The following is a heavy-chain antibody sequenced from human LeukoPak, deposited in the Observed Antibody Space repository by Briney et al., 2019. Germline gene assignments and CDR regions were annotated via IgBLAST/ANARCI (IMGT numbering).Heavy chain of an antibody. V-gene: IGHV3-23*01. D-gene: IGHD5-12*01. Sequence: GGSLRLSCAASGFTFTTYAMSWVRQAPGKGLEWVSTISDSGASTYYADTVKGRFTISRDNSKNTLYLQMNSLRAEDTAVYYCAKSQSVGYRGYLDYWGQGTLVTVSS. CDR2: ISDSGAST. CDR3: AKSQSVGYRGYLDY. CDR1: GFTFTTYA. J-gene: IGHJ4*02.